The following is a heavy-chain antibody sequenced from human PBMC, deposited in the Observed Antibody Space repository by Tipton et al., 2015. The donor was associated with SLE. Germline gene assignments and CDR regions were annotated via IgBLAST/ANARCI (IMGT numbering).Heavy chain of an antibody. D-gene: IGHD3-22*01. Sequence: TLSLTCTVSGDSINGYYLTWIRQPPGKGLEWVGYVYSSGFSDYNPSLRSRVTISLDTSKNQFSLRLSSATAADTAVYYCARVGHGFDDSGYNSHYYYYMDVWGKGTTVTVSS. J-gene: IGHJ6*03. CDR1: GDSINGYY. CDR2: VYSSGFS. CDR3: ARVGHGFDDSGYNSHYYYYMDV. V-gene: IGHV4-59*01.